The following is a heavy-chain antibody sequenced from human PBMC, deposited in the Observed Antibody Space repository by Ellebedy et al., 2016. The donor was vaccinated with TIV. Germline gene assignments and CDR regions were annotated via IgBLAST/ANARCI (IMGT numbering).Heavy chain of an antibody. CDR3: SRDGREWSRDC. CDR2: VSRGREA. Sequence: GGSLRLSXAASGFTFSISGMTWVRRRPGKGLEWVATVSRGREAYYADPFKGRFFISRDNDLNSVFLQLNNLRVEDTAVYYCSRDGREWSRDCWGQGTLVTVSS. CDR1: GFTFSISG. J-gene: IGHJ4*02. D-gene: IGHD3-3*01. V-gene: IGHV3-21*06.